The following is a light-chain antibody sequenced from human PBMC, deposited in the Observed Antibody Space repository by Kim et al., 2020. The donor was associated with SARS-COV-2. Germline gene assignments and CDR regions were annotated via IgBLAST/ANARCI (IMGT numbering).Light chain of an antibody. CDR2: RDS. J-gene: IGLJ3*02. V-gene: IGLV3-9*01. CDR3: QVWDSSTAV. CDR1: NIGSKN. Sequence: SVALGQTARITCGGNNIGSKNVHWYQQKPGQAPVLVIYRDSNRPSGIPERSSGSNSGNTATLTISRAQAGDEADYYCQVWDSSTAVFGGGTQLTVL.